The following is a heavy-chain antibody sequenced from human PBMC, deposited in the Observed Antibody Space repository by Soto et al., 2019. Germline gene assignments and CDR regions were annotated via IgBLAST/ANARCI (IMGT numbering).Heavy chain of an antibody. CDR2: IGGSGGST. D-gene: IGHD2-8*01. CDR3: ARVMRDSYFDY. Sequence: GGSLRLSCVASGFTFNSYAMSWVRQAPGKGLEWVSAIGGSGGSTYYADSVRGRFTISRDNSKNKVYLQMNSLRAEDTAVYYCARVMRDSYFDYWGQRTLVTVSS. V-gene: IGHV3-23*01. CDR1: GFTFNSYA. J-gene: IGHJ4*02.